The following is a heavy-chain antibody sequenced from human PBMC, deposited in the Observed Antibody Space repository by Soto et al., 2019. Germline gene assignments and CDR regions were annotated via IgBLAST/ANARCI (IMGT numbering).Heavy chain of an antibody. V-gene: IGHV3-30-3*01. CDR1: GFTFSSYA. CDR2: ISYDGSNK. J-gene: IGHJ6*02. D-gene: IGHD4-17*01. CDR3: ARDYGDYYYYGMDV. Sequence: QVQLVESGGGVVQPGRSLRLSCAASGFTFSSYAMHWVRQAPGKGLEWVAVISYDGSNKYYVDSVKGRFTISRDNSKNTLYLQMNSLRAEDTAVYYCARDYGDYYYYGMDVWGQGTTVTVSS.